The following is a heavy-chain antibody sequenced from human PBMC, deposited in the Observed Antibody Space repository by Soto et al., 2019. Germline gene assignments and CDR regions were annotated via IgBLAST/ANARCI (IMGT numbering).Heavy chain of an antibody. Sequence: ASVKVSCKASGYTFTSYYMHWVRQAPGQGLEWMGIINPNGGSTTYARKFQGRLTMTTDTATSTLYMELSSLRSEDTAVYSCARSDDNDGILPDYWGHGTLVTVSS. J-gene: IGHJ4*01. CDR3: ARSDDNDGILPDY. CDR1: GYTFTSYY. V-gene: IGHV1-46*01. CDR2: INPNGGST. D-gene: IGHD1-1*01.